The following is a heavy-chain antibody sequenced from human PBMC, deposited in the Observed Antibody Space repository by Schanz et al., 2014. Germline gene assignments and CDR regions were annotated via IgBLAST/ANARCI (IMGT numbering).Heavy chain of an antibody. CDR1: GGTFSSFG. Sequence: QVQLVQSGGEMKKPGASVKVSCKASGGTFSSFGINWVRQAPGQGLEWMGRIIPSLGLAKYEQKFQDKVTITADTSTTTAYMELSGLRSEDTAVYYCAGTYCSSTSCYTGYYYMDVWGKGTTVTVSS. J-gene: IGHJ6*03. CDR2: IIPSLGLA. D-gene: IGHD2-2*02. V-gene: IGHV1-69*02. CDR3: AGTYCSSTSCYTGYYYMDV.